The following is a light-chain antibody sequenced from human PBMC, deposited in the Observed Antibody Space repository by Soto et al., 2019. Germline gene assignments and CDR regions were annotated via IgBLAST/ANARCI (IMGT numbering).Light chain of an antibody. CDR1: HHVATN. V-gene: IGKV3-15*01. Sequence: EIVMTQSPVTLSVSPGERATLSCRASHHVATNLAWYQQKPGQAPRLLIYGASTRATGISDRFSGSVSGTEFTLTISSPQSDDFAVYYGQQYTARPPWTFGQGTKV. CDR3: QQYTARPPWT. CDR2: GAS. J-gene: IGKJ1*01.